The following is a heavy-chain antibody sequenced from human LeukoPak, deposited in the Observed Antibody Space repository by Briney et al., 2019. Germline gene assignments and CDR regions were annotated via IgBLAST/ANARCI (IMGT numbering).Heavy chain of an antibody. Sequence: PGGSLRLSCAASGFTFSSYGMHWVRQAPGKGLEWVAVISYDGSNKYYADSVKGRFTISRDNSKNTLYLQMNSLRAEDTAVYYCARDTNPGLLLRLGELSLNYWGQGTLVTVSS. D-gene: IGHD3-16*02. V-gene: IGHV3-30*19. CDR2: ISYDGSNK. CDR3: ARDTNPGLLLRLGELSLNY. J-gene: IGHJ4*02. CDR1: GFTFSSYG.